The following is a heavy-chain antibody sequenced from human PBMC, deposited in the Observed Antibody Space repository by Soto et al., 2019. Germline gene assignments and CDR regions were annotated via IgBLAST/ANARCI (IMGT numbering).Heavy chain of an antibody. CDR1: GGTISGYY. J-gene: IGHJ5*02. D-gene: IGHD3-3*01. CDR2: IYSSGNT. Sequence: RSETLSLTCRVSGGTISGYYWPWLRPPACKGLEWIGRIYSSGNTKYNPSLQSRVTMSLDTSNNQFSLRLTSVTAADTAVYYCARGQRFSDWFDPWGQGTLVTVSS. CDR3: ARGQRFSDWFDP. V-gene: IGHV4-4*07.